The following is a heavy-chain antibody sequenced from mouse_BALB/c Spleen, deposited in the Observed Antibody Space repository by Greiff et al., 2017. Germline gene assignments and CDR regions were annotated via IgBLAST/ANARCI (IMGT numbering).Heavy chain of an antibody. D-gene: IGHD2-14*01. V-gene: IGHV5-4*02. CDR3: ARYYRYDGYFDV. CDR1: GFTFSDYY. J-gene: IGHJ1*01. Sequence: EVKLVESGGGLVKPGGSLKLSCAASGFTFSDYYMYWVRQTPEKRLEWVATISDGGSYTYYPDSVKGRFTISRDNAKNNLYLQMSSLKSEDTAMYYCARYYRYDGYFDVWGAGTTVTVSS. CDR2: ISDGGSYT.